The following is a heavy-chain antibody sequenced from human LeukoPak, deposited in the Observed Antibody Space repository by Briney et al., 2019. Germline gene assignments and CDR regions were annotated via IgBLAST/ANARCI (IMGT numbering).Heavy chain of an antibody. D-gene: IGHD3-22*01. J-gene: IGHJ4*02. V-gene: IGHV4-39*01. CDR2: IYYSGST. Sequence: SETLSLTCTVSGGSISSSSYYWGWVRQPPGKGLEWIGSIYYSGSTYYNPSLKSRVTISVDTSKNQFSLKLSSVTAADTAVYYCASYYDSSGYHPPFDYWGQGTLVTVSS. CDR3: ASYYDSSGYHPPFDY. CDR1: GGSISSSSYY.